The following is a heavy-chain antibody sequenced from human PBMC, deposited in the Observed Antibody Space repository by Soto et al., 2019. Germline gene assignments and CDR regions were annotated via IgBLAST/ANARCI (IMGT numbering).Heavy chain of an antibody. D-gene: IGHD5-12*01. CDR2: IYYSGST. CDR3: ARDFYSGYDLYYYYGMDV. V-gene: IGHV4-31*03. J-gene: IGHJ6*02. CDR1: GGSISSGGYY. Sequence: SETLSLTCTVSGGSISSGGYYWSWIRQHPGKGLEWIGYIYYSGSTYYNPSLKSRVTISVDKSKNQFSLKLSSVTAADTAVYYCARDFYSGYDLYYYYGMDVWAQGTTVTVSS.